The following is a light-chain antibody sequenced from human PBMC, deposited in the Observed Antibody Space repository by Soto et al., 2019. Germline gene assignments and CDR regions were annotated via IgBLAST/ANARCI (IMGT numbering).Light chain of an antibody. J-gene: IGKJ1*01. CDR1: QSLSSNY. CDR2: GAS. V-gene: IGKV3-20*01. CDR3: QQCGSSSWT. Sequence: EIVLTQSPGTLTLSPGERATLSCRASQSLSSNYLAWYQQKPGQAPRLLIYGASSRATGIPDRFSGSGSGTDFTLTISRLEPEDFAVYYCQQCGSSSWTFGQGTKVDIK.